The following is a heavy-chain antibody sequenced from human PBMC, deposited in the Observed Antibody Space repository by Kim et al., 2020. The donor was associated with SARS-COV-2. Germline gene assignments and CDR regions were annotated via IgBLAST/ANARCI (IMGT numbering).Heavy chain of an antibody. D-gene: IGHD6-19*01. CDR3: ARSGWDY. CDR2: DGSEK. V-gene: IGHV3-7*01. J-gene: IGHJ4*02. Sequence: DGSEKYSMDPVKGRFTISRDNAKNSLYLQMNSLRVEDTAVYYCARSGWDYWGQGTLVTVSS.